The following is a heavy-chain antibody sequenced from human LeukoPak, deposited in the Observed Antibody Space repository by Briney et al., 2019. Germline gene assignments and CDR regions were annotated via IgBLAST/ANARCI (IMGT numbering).Heavy chain of an antibody. V-gene: IGHV3-7*01. CDR3: ARDWLAGVPFDAFDL. Sequence: GGSLRLSCAASGFTLSSYWMSWVRQAPGKGLEWVADIKEDGSEKYYVDSVKGRFTISRDNAKNSLYLHMNSLTAEDTAMYYCARDWLAGVPFDAFDLWGQGTMVTVSS. J-gene: IGHJ3*01. CDR2: IKEDGSEK. CDR1: GFTLSSYW. D-gene: IGHD3-10*01.